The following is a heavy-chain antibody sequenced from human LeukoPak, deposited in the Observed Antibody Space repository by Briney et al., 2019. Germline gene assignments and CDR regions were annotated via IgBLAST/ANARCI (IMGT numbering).Heavy chain of an antibody. V-gene: IGHV4-30-2*01. D-gene: IGHD5-24*01. CDR2: IYHNGGT. CDR3: AARDGYNRDY. Sequence: PSETLSLTCTVSGGSISSGGYSWSWIRQPPGKGLEWLGYIYHNGGTYYNPSLKSRVTISVDRSKNQFSLKLSSVTAADTAVYYCAARDGYNRDYWGQGTLVTVSS. J-gene: IGHJ4*02. CDR1: GGSISSGGYS.